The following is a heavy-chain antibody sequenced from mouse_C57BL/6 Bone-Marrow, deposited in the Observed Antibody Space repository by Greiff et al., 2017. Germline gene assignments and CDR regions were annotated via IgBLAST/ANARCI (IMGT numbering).Heavy chain of an antibody. CDR1: GYSITSGYY. V-gene: IGHV3-6*01. Sequence: DVHLVESGPGLVKPSQSLSLTCSVTGYSITSGYYWNWIRQFPGNKLEWMGYISYDGSNNYNPSLKNRISITRDTSKNQFFLKLNSVTTEDTATYYCAIEGWLPSWFAYWGQGTLVTVSA. CDR3: AIEGWLPSWFAY. J-gene: IGHJ3*01. D-gene: IGHD1-1*02. CDR2: ISYDGSN.